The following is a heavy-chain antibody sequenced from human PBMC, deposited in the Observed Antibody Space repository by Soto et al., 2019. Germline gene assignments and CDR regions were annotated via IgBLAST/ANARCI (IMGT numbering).Heavy chain of an antibody. CDR1: GYTFTSYG. J-gene: IGHJ5*02. Sequence: PSVKVSCKASGYTFTSYGVSWVRQAPGQGLEWMGWISAYNGNTNYAQKLQGRVTMTTDTSTSTAYMELRSLRSDDTAVYYCARARSDGPEWFDPWGQGTLVTVSS. CDR3: ARARSDGPEWFDP. CDR2: ISAYNGNT. D-gene: IGHD4-17*01. V-gene: IGHV1-18*01.